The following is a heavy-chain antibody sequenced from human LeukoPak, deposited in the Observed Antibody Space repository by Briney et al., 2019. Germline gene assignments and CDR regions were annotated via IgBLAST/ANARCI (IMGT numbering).Heavy chain of an antibody. CDR3: ARDVWFGEYRWFDP. CDR2: IRYDGSAY. D-gene: IGHD3-10*01. J-gene: IGHJ5*02. CDR1: GFTSSRYG. Sequence: GGSLRLSCVASGFTSSRYGIDGVRQPPGKGLEWVAVIRYDGSAYSYADSVKGRFTISRDNSKNTLYLQMSSLRAEDTAVYFCARDVWFGEYRWFDPWGQGTLVTVSS. V-gene: IGHV3-33*01.